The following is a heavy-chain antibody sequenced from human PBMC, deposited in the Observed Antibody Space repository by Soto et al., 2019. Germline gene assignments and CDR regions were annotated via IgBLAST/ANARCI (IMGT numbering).Heavy chain of an antibody. D-gene: IGHD3-10*01. CDR1: GASISSGGYY. Sequence: SETLSLTCTVSGASISSGGYYWGWIRQHPGKGLEWIGYIYYSGSTYYNPSLKSRVTISVDTSKNQFSLKLSSVTAADTAVYYCARGVRRYPLRSGFDYWGQGTLVTVSS. V-gene: IGHV4-31*02. J-gene: IGHJ4*02. CDR2: IYYSGST. CDR3: ARGVRRYPLRSGFDY.